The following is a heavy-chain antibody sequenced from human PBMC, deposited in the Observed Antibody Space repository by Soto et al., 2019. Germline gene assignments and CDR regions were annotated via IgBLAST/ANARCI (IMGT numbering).Heavy chain of an antibody. V-gene: IGHV1-69*02. J-gene: IGHJ4*02. CDR1: GGTFSSYT. Sequence: SVKVSSKASGGTFSSYTISWVRQAPGQGLEWMGRIIPILGIANYAQKFQGRVTITADKSTSTAYMELSSLRSEDTAVYYCTRADGDYDYSFDYWGQGTLVTVSS. D-gene: IGHD4-17*01. CDR2: IIPILGIA. CDR3: TRADGDYDYSFDY.